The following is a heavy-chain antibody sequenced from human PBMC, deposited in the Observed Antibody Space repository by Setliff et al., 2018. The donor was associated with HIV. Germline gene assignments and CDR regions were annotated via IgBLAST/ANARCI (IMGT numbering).Heavy chain of an antibody. J-gene: IGHJ1*01. Sequence: SETLSLTCTVSGGSISSGGYFWSWIRQLPGKGLEWIGYIYYSGSTFYNPSLKSRVTLSVKTSKNQFSLKLNSVTAADTAVYYCARDSNAPYFQHWGQGTLVTVSS. V-gene: IGHV4-31*03. CDR3: ARDSNAPYFQH. CDR2: IYYSGST. D-gene: IGHD1-1*01. CDR1: GGSISSGGYF.